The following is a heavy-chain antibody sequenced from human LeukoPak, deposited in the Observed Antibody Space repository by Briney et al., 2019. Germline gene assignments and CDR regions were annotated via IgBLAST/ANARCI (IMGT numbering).Heavy chain of an antibody. D-gene: IGHD5-18*01. Sequence: ASVNVSCKVSGKTLSDLSIHWLRQPPGEGLEWLGGSDPEDGERIYAQMFQGRVTMTEDTSIDTAYMELSSLRSEDTAVYYCVTGFTTMAVDYFDYWGQGTLVTVSP. CDR1: GKTLSDLS. CDR2: SDPEDGER. CDR3: VTGFTTMAVDYFDY. J-gene: IGHJ4*02. V-gene: IGHV1-24*01.